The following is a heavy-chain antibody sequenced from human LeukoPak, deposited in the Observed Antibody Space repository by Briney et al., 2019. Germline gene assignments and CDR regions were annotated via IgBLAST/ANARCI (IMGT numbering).Heavy chain of an antibody. CDR2: ISGSGGST. V-gene: IGHV3-23*01. Sequence: GGSLRLSCAASGFTFSSYAMSWVRQAPGKGLEWVSGISGSGGSTYYADSVEGRFTISRDNAENSLYLQMNSLRAEDTAVYYCARDRSRVSDYWGQGTLVTVSS. CDR1: GFTFSSYA. CDR3: ARDRSRVSDY. J-gene: IGHJ4*02.